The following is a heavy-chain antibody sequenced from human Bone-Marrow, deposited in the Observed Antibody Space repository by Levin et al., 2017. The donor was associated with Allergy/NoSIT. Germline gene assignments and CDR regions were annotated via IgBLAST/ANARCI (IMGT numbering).Heavy chain of an antibody. V-gene: IGHV5-51*01. CDR3: ARRLIRWFDS. D-gene: IGHD3-22*01. Sequence: GESLKISCQGSGYSFTTSWIVWVRQMPGKGLEWMGSIYPDDSDVRHSPSFRGQVSLSVDKSKNTAYLQWNSLQASDSGMYFCARRLIRWFDSWGQGTLVTVSS. CDR1: GYSFTTSW. CDR2: IYPDDSDV. J-gene: IGHJ5*01.